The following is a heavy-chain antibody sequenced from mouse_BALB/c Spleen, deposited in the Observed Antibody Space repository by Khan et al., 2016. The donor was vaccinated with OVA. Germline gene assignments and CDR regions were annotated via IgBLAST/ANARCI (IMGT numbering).Heavy chain of an antibody. CDR3: ARVGYNGTLDY. CDR2: INTYTGEP. Sequence: QIQLVQSGPELKKPGETVKISCKASGYTFTIYGMNWVRQAPGKGLKWMGWINTYTGEPTYADDFKGRFVFSLETSASTAFLQFNNLKNEDTATYFCARVGYNGTLDYWGQGTSVTVSS. D-gene: IGHD2-14*01. V-gene: IGHV9-3-1*01. J-gene: IGHJ4*01. CDR1: GYTFTIYG.